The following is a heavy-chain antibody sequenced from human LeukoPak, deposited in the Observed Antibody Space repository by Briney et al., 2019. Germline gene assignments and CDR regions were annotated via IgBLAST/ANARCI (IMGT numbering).Heavy chain of an antibody. CDR3: ARSLSSRFSGPRRPYYFDS. J-gene: IGHJ4*02. Sequence: GGSLRLSCAASGFTFDDYTMHWVRQAPGKGLVWVSRINTDGRSTSYVDSVKGRFTISTDNSKNTLYLQMSSLRAEDTAVYYCARSLSSRFSGPRRPYYFDSWGQGTLVTVSS. V-gene: IGHV3-74*01. D-gene: IGHD3-16*02. CDR1: GFTFDDYT. CDR2: INTDGRST.